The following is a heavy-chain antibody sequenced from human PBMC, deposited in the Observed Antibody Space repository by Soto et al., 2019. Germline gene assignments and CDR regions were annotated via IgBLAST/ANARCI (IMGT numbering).Heavy chain of an antibody. V-gene: IGHV4-4*07. Sequence: SETLSLTCSVSGGTISGYYCTWIRQPAGKGLEWIGRIYSSGNTKYNPSLQSRVTMSLDTSNNQFSLRLTSVTAADTAVYYCARGQRFSDWFDTWGPGTLVNVSS. CDR2: IYSSGNT. D-gene: IGHD3-3*01. CDR3: ARGQRFSDWFDT. J-gene: IGHJ5*02. CDR1: GGTISGYY.